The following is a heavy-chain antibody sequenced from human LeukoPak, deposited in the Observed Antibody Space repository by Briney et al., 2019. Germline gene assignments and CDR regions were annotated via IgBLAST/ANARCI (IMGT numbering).Heavy chain of an antibody. CDR2: INTNTGNP. CDR1: GYAFTSYA. J-gene: IGHJ6*03. D-gene: IGHD5-18*01. Sequence: GASVKVSCKASGYAFTSYAMNWVRQAPGQGLEWMGWINTNTGNPTYAQGFTGRFVFSLDTSVSTAYLQISSLKAEDTAVYYCARDRMDTAMEFNWNYYYYYYMDVWGKGTTVTVSS. V-gene: IGHV7-4-1*02. CDR3: ARDRMDTAMEFNWNYYYYYYMDV.